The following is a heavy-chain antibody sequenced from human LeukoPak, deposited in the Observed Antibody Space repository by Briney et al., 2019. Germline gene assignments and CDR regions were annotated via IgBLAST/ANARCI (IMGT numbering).Heavy chain of an antibody. D-gene: IGHD3-16*02. CDR1: GFTFNLYF. CDR3: ARRLGELSLYPHLISPFDI. CDR2: IRSGIPTI. V-gene: IGHV3-48*02. Sequence: GGSLRLSCAASGFTFNLYFMNWVRQAPGKGLEWVSNIRSGIPTIYYTDSVKGRFTISRDNAKNSLFLQMSSLRDEDTAMSYCARRLGELSLYPHLISPFDIWGQGTMVTVSS. J-gene: IGHJ3*02.